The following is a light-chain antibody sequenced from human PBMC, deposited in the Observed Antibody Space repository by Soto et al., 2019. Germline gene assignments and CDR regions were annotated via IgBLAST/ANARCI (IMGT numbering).Light chain of an antibody. CDR1: SSDVGSSNY. CDR2: EVN. J-gene: IGLJ2*01. Sequence: QSVLTQPASVSGSPGQSITMSCTGTSSDVGSSNYVSWYQQHPGKAPKLMIYEVNSRPSGVSNRFSGSKSGNTASLTISGLQAEDESDYYCSSYTSSSTLVVFGGGTKLTVL. CDR3: SSYTSSSTLVV. V-gene: IGLV2-14*01.